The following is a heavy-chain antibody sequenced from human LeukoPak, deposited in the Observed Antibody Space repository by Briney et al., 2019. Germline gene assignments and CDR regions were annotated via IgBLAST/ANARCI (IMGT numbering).Heavy chain of an antibody. D-gene: IGHD3-22*01. CDR2: ISNDGSNK. CDR1: GFTFSSYG. Sequence: AGGSLRLSCAASGFTFSSYGMHWVRQAPGKGLEWVAHISNDGSNKFYADSVKGRFTISRDNSKNTLYLQMNSLRAEDTAVYYCAKGVYDSSGYYPNDALDIWGQGTMVTVSS. V-gene: IGHV3-30*18. CDR3: AKGVYDSSGYYPNDALDI. J-gene: IGHJ3*02.